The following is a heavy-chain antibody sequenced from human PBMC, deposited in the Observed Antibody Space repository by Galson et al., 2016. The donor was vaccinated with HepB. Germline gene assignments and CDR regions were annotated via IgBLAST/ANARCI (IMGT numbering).Heavy chain of an antibody. V-gene: IGHV4-59*01. CDR2: ISDSEST. CDR3: AKDEGFYNGMDF. Sequence: LRLSCAASGFTFSSYWMGWVRQAPGKGLEWIGYISDSESTNYNPSLKGRVTIPLDRSKNQFSLRLNSVIAADTAVYYCAKDEGFYNGMDFWGQGTAVTVSS. D-gene: IGHD2-2*02. CDR1: GFTFSSYW. J-gene: IGHJ6*02.